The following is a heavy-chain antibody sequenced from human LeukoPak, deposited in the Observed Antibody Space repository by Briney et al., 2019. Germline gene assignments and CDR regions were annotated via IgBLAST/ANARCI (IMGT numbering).Heavy chain of an antibody. CDR2: ISHNGDRT. D-gene: IGHD6-13*01. V-gene: IGHV3-64*01. Sequence: PGGSVRLSCAASGFTFSTYVMHWVRQAPGKGLEYVSTISHNGDRTFYANSVKGRFTISRDNSKNTLYLQMGSLRPEDMAIYYCARDGPGYSSGWYWFDPWGQGTLVTVST. J-gene: IGHJ5*02. CDR3: ARDGPGYSSGWYWFDP. CDR1: GFTFSTYV.